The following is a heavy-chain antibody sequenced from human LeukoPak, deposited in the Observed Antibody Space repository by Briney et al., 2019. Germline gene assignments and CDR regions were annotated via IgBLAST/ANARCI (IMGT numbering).Heavy chain of an antibody. D-gene: IGHD6-19*01. Sequence: SETLSLTCTVSGGSISHYYWNWIRQPPGKGLEWIGYIYYSGSTNYNPSLKSRVTISLDTSKNQFSLKLSSVTTADTAVYYCARDRARVGWSFDYWGQGTLVTVSS. CDR2: IYYSGST. V-gene: IGHV4-59*01. J-gene: IGHJ4*02. CDR3: ARDRARVGWSFDY. CDR1: GGSISHYY.